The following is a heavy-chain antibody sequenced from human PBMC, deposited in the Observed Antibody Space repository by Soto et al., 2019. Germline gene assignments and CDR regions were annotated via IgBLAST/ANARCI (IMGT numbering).Heavy chain of an antibody. CDR1: GFTFSGYS. Sequence: GGSLRLSCAASGFTFSGYSMFWVRQAPGKGLEYVSAINTNGVNTFYAKSVKGRFTISRDNSKNTMYLQMGSLRAEDMAVYYCARGRVEDSSACATYFDYWGQGTLVSVSS. CDR2: INTNGVNT. CDR3: ARGRVEDSSACATYFDY. V-gene: IGHV3-64*01. J-gene: IGHJ4*02. D-gene: IGHD6-19*01.